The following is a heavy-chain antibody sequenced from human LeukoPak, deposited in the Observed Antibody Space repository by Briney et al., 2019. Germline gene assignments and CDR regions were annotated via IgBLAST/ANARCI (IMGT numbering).Heavy chain of an antibody. Sequence: PGGSLRLSCTASGFTFGDYAMSWVRQAPGKGLEWVGFIRSKAYGGTTEYAASVKGRFTISRDDSKSIAYLQMNSLKTEDTAVYYCTMSPERWLQLRRYFDYWGQRTLVTVSS. D-gene: IGHD5-24*01. CDR2: IRSKAYGGTT. CDR3: TMSPERWLQLRRYFDY. CDR1: GFTFGDYA. J-gene: IGHJ4*02. V-gene: IGHV3-49*04.